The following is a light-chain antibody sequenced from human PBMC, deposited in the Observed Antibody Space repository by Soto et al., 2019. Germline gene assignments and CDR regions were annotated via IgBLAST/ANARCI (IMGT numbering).Light chain of an antibody. Sequence: EIVLTQSPGTLSLSPGERATLSCRASQSVSSSSLAWYQQKPGKAPKLLIYAASSLQSGVPSRFSGSESGTDFTLTISSLQPEDSATYYCQQASSFPLTFGGGTKVEIK. CDR1: QSVSSSS. V-gene: IGKV3-20*01. CDR2: AAS. J-gene: IGKJ4*01. CDR3: QQASSFPLT.